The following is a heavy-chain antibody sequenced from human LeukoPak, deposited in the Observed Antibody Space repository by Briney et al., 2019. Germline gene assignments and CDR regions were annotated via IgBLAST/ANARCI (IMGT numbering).Heavy chain of an antibody. CDR1: GYAFTNYW. D-gene: IGHD4-17*01. J-gene: IGHJ4*02. CDR3: ARSGNDYGAVY. V-gene: IGHV5-51*01. Sequence: GESLKISCKGSGYAFTNYWIGWVRQMPGKGLEWMGIIYPGDSDTRYSPSFQGHVTISADKSISTAYLQWSSLKASDTAIYYCARSGNDYGAVYWGQGTLVTVSS. CDR2: IYPGDSDT.